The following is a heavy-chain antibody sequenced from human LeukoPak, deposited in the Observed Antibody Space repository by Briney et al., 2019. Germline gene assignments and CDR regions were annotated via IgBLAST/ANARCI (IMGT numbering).Heavy chain of an antibody. D-gene: IGHD6-19*01. CDR2: IKQDGSET. J-gene: IGHJ4*02. V-gene: IGHV3-7*04. CDR3: ARGGWRPDY. CDR1: GFTFSSYW. Sequence: GGSLRLSCAAPGFTFSSYWMSWVRQAPGKGLAWVANIKQDGSETYYVDPVKGRFTISRDNAKNSLYLQMNSLRAEDTGVYYCARGGWRPDYWGQGTLVTVSS.